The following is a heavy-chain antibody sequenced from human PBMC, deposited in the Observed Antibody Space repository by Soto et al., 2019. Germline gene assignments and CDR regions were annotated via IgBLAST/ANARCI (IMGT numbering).Heavy chain of an antibody. Sequence: SSVKVYCKASGYTFTGDYMHWVRQAPGQGLEWMGWINPNSGGTNYAQKFQGWVAMTRDTSISTAYMELSRLRSDDTAVYYCARDLPGDYYDSSGYYPTLVNGMDVWGQGTTVTVSS. CDR1: GYTFTGDY. J-gene: IGHJ6*02. CDR2: INPNSGGT. CDR3: ARDLPGDYYDSSGYYPTLVNGMDV. D-gene: IGHD3-22*01. V-gene: IGHV1-2*04.